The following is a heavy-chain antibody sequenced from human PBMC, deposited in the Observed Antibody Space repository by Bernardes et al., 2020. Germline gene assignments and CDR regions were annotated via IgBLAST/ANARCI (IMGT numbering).Heavy chain of an antibody. Sequence: ASVKVSCKASGYTFTSYYMHWVRQAPGQGLEWMGIINPSGGSTSYAQKFQGRVTMTRDTSTSTVYMELSSLRSEDTAVYYCARDRPIVVVPAARPGRWEAFDIWGQGTMVTVSS. D-gene: IGHD2-2*01. CDR3: ARDRPIVVVPAARPGRWEAFDI. CDR2: INPSGGST. J-gene: IGHJ3*02. CDR1: GYTFTSYY. V-gene: IGHV1-46*01.